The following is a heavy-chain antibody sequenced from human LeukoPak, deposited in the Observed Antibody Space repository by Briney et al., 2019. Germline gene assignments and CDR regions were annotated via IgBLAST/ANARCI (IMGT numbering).Heavy chain of an antibody. J-gene: IGHJ4*02. D-gene: IGHD3-22*01. V-gene: IGHV2-5*02. CDR2: IYCDDDK. CDR1: GFSLSTTGVG. CDR3: AHIGYYYDSSGYGFLDY. Sequence: ESGPTLVNPTQTLTLTCTFSGFSLSTTGVGGGWIRQPPGNALEWLAIIYCDDDKRYSPSLKSRRPITTETSKTQVVLTMTNMDPVDTAKYYCAHIGYYYDSSGYGFLDYWGQGNLVTVSS.